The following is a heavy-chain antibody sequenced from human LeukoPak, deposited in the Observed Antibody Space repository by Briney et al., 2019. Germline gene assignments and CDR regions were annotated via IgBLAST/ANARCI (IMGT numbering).Heavy chain of an antibody. CDR3: ARGYCGGDCYGD. J-gene: IGHJ1*01. CDR1: GITFSDYT. D-gene: IGHD2-21*02. Sequence: PGGSLRLSCAASGITFSDYTMNWVRQAPGKGLEYVSSISGSSRHIYYADSVKGRFTISRDNTKSSLYLQVNSLRVEDMAVYYCARGYCGGDCYGDWGQGTLVTVSS. CDR2: ISGSSRHI. V-gene: IGHV3-21*01.